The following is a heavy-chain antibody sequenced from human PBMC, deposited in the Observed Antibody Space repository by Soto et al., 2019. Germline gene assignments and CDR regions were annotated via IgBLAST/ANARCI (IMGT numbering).Heavy chain of an antibody. CDR3: ARSPVGAIYFDY. CDR1: GGSISSGDYY. CDR2: IYYSGST. D-gene: IGHD1-26*01. Sequence: QVQLQESGPGLVKPSQTLSLTCTVSGGSISSGDYYWSWIRQPPGKGLEWLGYIYYSGSTYYNPSLKSRGDISVDTCKSHFSRKPSSVTAADTAVYYGARSPVGAIYFDYWGQGTLVTVSS. J-gene: IGHJ4*02. V-gene: IGHV4-30-4*01.